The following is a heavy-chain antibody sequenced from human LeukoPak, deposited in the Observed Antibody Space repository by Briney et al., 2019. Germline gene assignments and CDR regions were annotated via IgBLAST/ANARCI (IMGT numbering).Heavy chain of an antibody. J-gene: IGHJ5*02. CDR1: GFTFSSYA. CDR2: ISYDGSNK. V-gene: IGHV3-30*07. Sequence: TGGSLRLSCAASGFTFSSYAMHWVRQAPGKGLEWVAVISYDGSNKYYADSVKGRFTISRDNSKNTLYLQMNSLRAEDTAVYYCAKDSCSGGGCYSPDWFDPWGQGTLVTVSS. CDR3: AKDSCSGGGCYSPDWFDP. D-gene: IGHD2-15*01.